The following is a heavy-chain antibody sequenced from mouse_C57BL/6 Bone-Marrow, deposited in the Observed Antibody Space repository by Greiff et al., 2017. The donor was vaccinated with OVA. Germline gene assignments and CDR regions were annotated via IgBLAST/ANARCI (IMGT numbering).Heavy chain of an antibody. V-gene: IGHV1-64*01. CDR1: GYTFTSYW. CDR3: ARDGGDWYFDV. J-gene: IGHJ1*03. Sequence: QVQLKQPGAELVKPGASVKLSCKASGYTFTSYWMHWVKQRPGQGLEWIGMIHPNRGSTNYNEKFKSKATLTVDKSSSTAYMQLSSLTSEDSAVYYCARDGGDWYFDVWGTGTTVTVSS. CDR2: IHPNRGST.